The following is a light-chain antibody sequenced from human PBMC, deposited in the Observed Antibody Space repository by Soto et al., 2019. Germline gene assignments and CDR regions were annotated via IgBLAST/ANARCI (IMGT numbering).Light chain of an antibody. CDR3: QQYHTYST. Sequence: DIQMTLSPSTLSASVGDRVSITCRASQAISDWLAWYQQKPGQVPELLIFDVSTLESGVPSRFSGSRSGTEFTLTISSLQPDDFATYFCQQYHTYSTFGQGTKVEVK. CDR1: QAISDW. V-gene: IGKV1-5*01. CDR2: DVS. J-gene: IGKJ1*01.